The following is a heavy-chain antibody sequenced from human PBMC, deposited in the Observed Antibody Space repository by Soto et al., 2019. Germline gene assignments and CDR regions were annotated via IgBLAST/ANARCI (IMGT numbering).Heavy chain of an antibody. CDR3: AKDPFPYSSSWYGGGY. CDR2: ISGSGGST. Sequence: PGGSLRLSCAASGFTFSSYAMSWVRQAPGKGLEWVSAISGSGGSTYYADSVKGRFTISRDNSKNTLYLQMNSLRAEDTAVYYCAKDPFPYSSSWYGGGYWGQGTLVTVSS. V-gene: IGHV3-23*01. CDR1: GFTFSSYA. J-gene: IGHJ4*02. D-gene: IGHD6-13*01.